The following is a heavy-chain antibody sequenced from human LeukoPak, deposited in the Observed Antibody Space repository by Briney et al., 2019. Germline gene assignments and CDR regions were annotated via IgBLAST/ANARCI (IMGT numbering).Heavy chain of an antibody. D-gene: IGHD3-22*01. Sequence: PGGSLRLSCAASGFTFSSYSMNWVRQAPGKGLEWVSFISTSSIYIYYADSVKGRFTISRDNAKNSLYLQMNSLRAEDTAAYYCVRVDSSGYGLHWGLDYWGQGTLVTVSS. CDR2: ISTSSIYI. CDR1: GFTFSSYS. V-gene: IGHV3-21*01. J-gene: IGHJ4*02. CDR3: VRVDSSGYGLHWGLDY.